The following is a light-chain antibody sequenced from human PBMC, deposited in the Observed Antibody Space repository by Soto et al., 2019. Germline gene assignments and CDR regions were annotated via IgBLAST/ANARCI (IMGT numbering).Light chain of an antibody. V-gene: IGLV2-23*01. CDR3: CSYAGSRGLV. J-gene: IGLJ2*01. CDR2: EGS. Sequence: QSVLTQPASVSGSPGQSITISCTGTSSDVGSYNLVSGYQQHPGKAPKLMIYEGSKRPSGVSNRFSGSKSGNTASLTISGLQAEDEADYYCCSYAGSRGLVFGGGTKLTVL. CDR1: SSDVGSYNL.